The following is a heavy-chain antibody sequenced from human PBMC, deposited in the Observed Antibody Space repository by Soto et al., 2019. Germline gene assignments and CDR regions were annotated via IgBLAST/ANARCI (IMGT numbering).Heavy chain of an antibody. D-gene: IGHD5-18*01. CDR2: IWYDGSNK. J-gene: IGHJ4*02. CDR1: GFTFSSYG. Sequence: QVQLVESGGGVVQPGRSLRLSCAASGFTFSSYGMHWVRQAPGKGLEWVAVIWYDGSNKYYADSVKGRFTISRDNSKNTLYLQMNSLRAEDTAVYYCASARGYSYGPVEYWGQGTLVTVSS. CDR3: ASARGYSYGPVEY. V-gene: IGHV3-33*01.